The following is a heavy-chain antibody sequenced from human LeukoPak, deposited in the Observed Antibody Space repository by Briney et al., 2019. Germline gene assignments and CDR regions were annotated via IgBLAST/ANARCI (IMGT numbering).Heavy chain of an antibody. CDR3: ARGDYDSSGYYFGTPLYYFDY. CDR2: FDPEDGET. D-gene: IGHD3-22*01. V-gene: IGHV1-24*01. J-gene: IGHJ4*02. CDR1: GYTLTELS. Sequence: ASVKASCKVSGYTLTELSMHWVRQAPGKGLEWMGGFDPEDGETIYAQKFQGRVTMTEDTSTDTAYMELSSLRSEDTAVYYCARGDYDSSGYYFGTPLYYFDYWGQGTLVTVSS.